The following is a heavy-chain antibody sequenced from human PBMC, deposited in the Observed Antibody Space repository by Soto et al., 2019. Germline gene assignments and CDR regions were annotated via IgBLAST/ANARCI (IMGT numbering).Heavy chain of an antibody. CDR2: IIPILGIA. V-gene: IGHV1-69*02. CDR1: GGTFSSYT. Sequence: QVQLVQSVAEVKKPGSSVKVSCKASGGTFSSYTISWVRQAPGQGLEWMGRIIPILGIANYAQKFQGRVTITADKSTSPADVELSSLRSEDTAAYYCARGISGSYRYYYYCMDVWGQGTTVTVS. D-gene: IGHD1-26*01. CDR3: ARGISGSYRYYYYCMDV. J-gene: IGHJ6*02.